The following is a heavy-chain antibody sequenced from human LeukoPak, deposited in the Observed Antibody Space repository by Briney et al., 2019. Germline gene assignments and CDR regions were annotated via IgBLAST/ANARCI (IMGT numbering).Heavy chain of an antibody. CDR3: ARDLGMVATETFDY. CDR2: ISYDGSNK. CDR1: GFTFSSYA. D-gene: IGHD5-12*01. Sequence: GGSLRLSCAASGFTFSSYAMHRVRQAPGKGLEWVAVISYDGSNKYYADSVKGRFTISRDNSKNTLYLQMNSLRAEDTAVYYCARDLGMVATETFDYWGQGTLVTVSS. V-gene: IGHV3-30-3*01. J-gene: IGHJ4*02.